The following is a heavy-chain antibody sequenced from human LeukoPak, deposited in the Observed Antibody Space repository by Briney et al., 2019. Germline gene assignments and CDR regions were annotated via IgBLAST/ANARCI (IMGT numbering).Heavy chain of an antibody. Sequence: GGSLRLSCAASGFTFSSYSMNCVRQAPGKGLEWVSYISSSSSTIYYADSVKGRFTISRDNAKNSLYLQMNSLRDEDTAVYYCARDPIVVVPAYYYYYGMDVWGQGTTVTVSS. V-gene: IGHV3-48*02. CDR1: GFTFSSYS. CDR3: ARDPIVVVPAYYYYYGMDV. CDR2: ISSSSSTI. J-gene: IGHJ6*02. D-gene: IGHD2-2*01.